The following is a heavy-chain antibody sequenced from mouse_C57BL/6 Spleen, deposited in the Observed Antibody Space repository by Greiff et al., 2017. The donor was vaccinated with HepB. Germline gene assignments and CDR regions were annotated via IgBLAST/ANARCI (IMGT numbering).Heavy chain of an antibody. CDR2: IYPGDGDT. CDR3: ARGPPTGTLAY. D-gene: IGHD4-1*01. CDR1: GYAFSSSW. Sequence: QVQLQQSGPELVKPGASVKISCKASGYAFSSSWMNWVKQRPGKGLEWIGRIYPGDGDTNYNGKFKGKATLTADKSSSTAYMQLSSLTSEDSAVYFCARGPPTGTLAYWGQGTLVTVSA. V-gene: IGHV1-82*01. J-gene: IGHJ3*01.